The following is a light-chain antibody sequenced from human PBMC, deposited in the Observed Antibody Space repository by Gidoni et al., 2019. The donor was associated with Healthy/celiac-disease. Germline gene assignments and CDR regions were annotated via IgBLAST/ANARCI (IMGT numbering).Light chain of an antibody. CDR3: QQYGSSPYT. CDR1: QSVSSSY. V-gene: IGKV3-20*01. J-gene: IGKJ2*01. CDR2: GAS. Sequence: ELELTQSPGTLSLSPGERTTLSCRASQSVSSSYLAWYQQKPGQAPRLLIYGASSRATGIPDRFSGGGSGTDFTLTISRLEPEDFAVYYCQQYGSSPYTFGQGTKLEIK.